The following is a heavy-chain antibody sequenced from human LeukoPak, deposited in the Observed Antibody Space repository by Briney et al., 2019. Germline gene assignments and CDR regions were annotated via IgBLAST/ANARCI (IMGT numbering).Heavy chain of an antibody. D-gene: IGHD6-6*01. J-gene: IGHJ6*02. Sequence: QPGGSLRLSCAASGFTFSSYAMSWVRQAPGKGLEWVSAISGSGGSTYYADSVKGRFTISRDNSKNTLYLQMNSLRAEDTAVYYCAKDKSIAARPLNYYHGMDVWGQGTTVTVSS. CDR1: GFTFSSYA. CDR2: ISGSGGST. V-gene: IGHV3-23*01. CDR3: AKDKSIAARPLNYYHGMDV.